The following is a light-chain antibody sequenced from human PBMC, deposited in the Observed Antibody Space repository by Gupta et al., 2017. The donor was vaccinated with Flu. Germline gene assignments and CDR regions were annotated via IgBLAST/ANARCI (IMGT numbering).Light chain of an antibody. J-gene: IGKJ2*01. V-gene: IGKV1-8*01. Sequence: PSSFSASTGDRVTITCRASQGISSYLAWYQQKPGKAPKLLIYAASTLQSGVPSRFSGSGSGTDFTLSISCLQSEDLATYYCQQYYTYPYTFGQGTKLEIK. CDR3: QQYYTYPYT. CDR2: AAS. CDR1: QGISSY.